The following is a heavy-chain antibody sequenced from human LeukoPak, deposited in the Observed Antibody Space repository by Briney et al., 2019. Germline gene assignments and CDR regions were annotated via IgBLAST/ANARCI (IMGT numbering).Heavy chain of an antibody. D-gene: IGHD2-15*01. J-gene: IGHJ4*02. CDR1: GYSFTSYW. CDR3: ARRADCSGGSCYEFDY. Sequence: GGSLKISFKGSGYSFTSYWIGWVRRMPGKGMEWMGIIYPGDSDTRYSPSFQGQVTISADKSIKNAYLQWRSLKASDTAMYYCARRADCSGGSCYEFDYWGQGTLVTVSS. CDR2: IYPGDSDT. V-gene: IGHV5-51*01.